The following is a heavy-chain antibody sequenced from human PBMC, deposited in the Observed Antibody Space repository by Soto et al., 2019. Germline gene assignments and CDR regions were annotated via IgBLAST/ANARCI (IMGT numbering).Heavy chain of an antibody. CDR1: GYTFTSYA. CDR2: INAGNGNT. D-gene: IGHD1-26*01. V-gene: IGHV1-3*01. J-gene: IGHJ2*01. CDR3: ARGGSLYWYFDL. Sequence: GASVKVSCKASGYTFTSYAMHWVRQAPGQRLEWVGWINAGNGNTKYSQKFQGRVTITRDTSASTAYMELSSLRSEDTAVYYCARGGSLYWYFDLWGRGTLVTVSS.